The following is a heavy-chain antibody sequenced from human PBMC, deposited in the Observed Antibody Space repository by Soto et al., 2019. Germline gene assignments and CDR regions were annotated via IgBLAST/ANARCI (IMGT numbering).Heavy chain of an antibody. J-gene: IGHJ4*02. D-gene: IGHD3-10*01. CDR1: GGTFSPYT. CDR2: IIPFHGVT. V-gene: IGHV1-69*08. CDR3: TRDWEITVSTWSFGGF. Sequence: QVQLVQSGAEVKKPGSSVKVSCKASGGTFSPYTINWVRQAPGQGLEWMGRIIPFHGVTNYAQKFQARVTINGDKSNSPAYMELSGLRFEDKGLYYCTRDWEITVSTWSFGGFWGRGTLVTVSS.